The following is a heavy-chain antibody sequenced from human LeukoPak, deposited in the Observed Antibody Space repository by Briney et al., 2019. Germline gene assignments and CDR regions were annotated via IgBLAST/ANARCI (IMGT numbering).Heavy chain of an antibody. Sequence: GESLRLSCAASGFTFSSYWMSWVRQAPGKGLEWVANIKQDGSEKYYVDSVKGRFTISRDNAKNSLYLQMNSLRAEDTAVYYCARESGSGWSGYWGQGTLVTVSS. J-gene: IGHJ4*02. CDR3: ARESGSGWSGY. CDR1: GFTFSSYW. CDR2: IKQDGSEK. D-gene: IGHD6-19*01. V-gene: IGHV3-7*01.